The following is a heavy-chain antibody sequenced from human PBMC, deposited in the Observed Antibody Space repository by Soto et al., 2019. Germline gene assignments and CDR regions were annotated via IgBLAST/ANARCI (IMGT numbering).Heavy chain of an antibody. CDR1: GGTFSSYT. Sequence: QVQLVQSGAEVKKPGSSVKVSCKASGGTFSSYTISWVRQAPGQGLEWMGRIIPILGIANYAQKFQGRVTITADKATSTAYMELSSLRSEDTAVYYCATGLVVDYDIDYWGQGTLVTVSS. CDR2: IIPILGIA. J-gene: IGHJ4*02. D-gene: IGHD2-15*01. CDR3: ATGLVVDYDIDY. V-gene: IGHV1-69*02.